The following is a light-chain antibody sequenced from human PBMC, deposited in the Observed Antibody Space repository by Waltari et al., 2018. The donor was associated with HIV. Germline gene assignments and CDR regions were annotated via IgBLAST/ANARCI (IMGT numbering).Light chain of an antibody. J-gene: IGKJ1*01. Sequence: EIVMTQSPATLSVSPGERATPSCRASQSVSSNLAWYQQKPGQAPRLLIYGASIRATGIPARFSGSGSGTEFTLTISSLQSEDFAVYYCQQYNNWLRTFGQGTKVEIK. CDR2: GAS. V-gene: IGKV3-15*01. CDR1: QSVSSN. CDR3: QQYNNWLRT.